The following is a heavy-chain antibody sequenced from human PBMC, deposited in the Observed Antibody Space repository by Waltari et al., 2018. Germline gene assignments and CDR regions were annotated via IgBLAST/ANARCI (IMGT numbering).Heavy chain of an antibody. V-gene: IGHV3-74*01. CDR3: ARGLKHIVVVIDY. J-gene: IGHJ4*02. Sequence: EVQLVESGGGLVQPGGSLRLSCAASGFTFSSYWMHWVRQAPGKGLGWVSRINSDGSRTSYADSVKGRFTISRDNAKNTLYLQMNSLRAEDTAVYYCARGLKHIVVVIDYWGQGTLVTVSS. CDR1: GFTFSSYW. CDR2: INSDGSRT. D-gene: IGHD2-21*01.